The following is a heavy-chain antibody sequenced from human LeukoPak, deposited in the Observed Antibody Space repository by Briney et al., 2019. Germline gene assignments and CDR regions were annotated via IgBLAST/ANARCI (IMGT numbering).Heavy chain of an antibody. CDR3: ARHSGSRTKYYYFDY. D-gene: IGHD6-19*01. V-gene: IGHV4-59*01. Sequence: SETLSLTCTVSGGXISSYYCSWIRQPPGKGLEWIGYIYYSGSTNYNPSLKTRVTISVDTSKNQFSLKLSSVTAADTAVYYCARHSGSRTKYYYFDYWGQGTLVTVSS. J-gene: IGHJ4*02. CDR1: GGXISSYY. CDR2: IYYSGST.